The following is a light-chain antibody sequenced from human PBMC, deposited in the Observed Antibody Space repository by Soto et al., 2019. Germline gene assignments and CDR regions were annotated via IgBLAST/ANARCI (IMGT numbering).Light chain of an antibody. CDR3: QSYDSSLSGSVV. V-gene: IGLV1-40*01. J-gene: IGLJ2*01. Sequence: QSVLTQPPSVSGAPGQRVTMSCTGSSSNIGAGYDVHWYQQLPGTAPKLLIYGNSNRPSGVPDRFSGSKSDTSASLAITGLQAEDEADYYCQSYDSSLSGSVVFGGGTQLTVL. CDR1: SSNIGAGYD. CDR2: GNS.